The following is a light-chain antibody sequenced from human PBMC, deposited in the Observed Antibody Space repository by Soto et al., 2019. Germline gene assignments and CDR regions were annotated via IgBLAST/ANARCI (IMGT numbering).Light chain of an antibody. J-gene: IGKJ2*01. V-gene: IGKV1-39*01. CDR1: QSVSSY. CDR3: QQSYTYPHT. Sequence: DIQMTQSPSSLSASVGDRVTITCRTSQSVSSYLNWYQQKPGKAPNLLVLAASSLQSGVPSRFSGSGSGTDFTLTVNSLQPEDFATYYCQQSYTYPHTFGQGTKLEI. CDR2: AAS.